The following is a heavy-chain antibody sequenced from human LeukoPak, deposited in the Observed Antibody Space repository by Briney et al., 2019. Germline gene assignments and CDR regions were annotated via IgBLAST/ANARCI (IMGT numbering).Heavy chain of an antibody. D-gene: IGHD3-22*01. J-gene: IGHJ4*02. CDR3: TTSMIVTY. CDR1: GFTVSSNY. Sequence: GGSLRLSCAASGFTVSSNYMSWVRQAPGKGLEWVSVIYSGGSTYYADSVKGRFTISRDNSKNTLYLQMNSLRVEDTAVYYCTTSMIVTYWGQGTLVTVSS. V-gene: IGHV3-53*01. CDR2: IYSGGST.